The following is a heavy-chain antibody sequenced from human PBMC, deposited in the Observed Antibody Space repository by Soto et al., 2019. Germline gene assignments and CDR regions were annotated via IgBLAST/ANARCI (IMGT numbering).Heavy chain of an antibody. D-gene: IGHD5-12*01. Sequence: GASVKVSCKASGYTFTSYYMHWVRQAPGQGLEWMGIINPSGGSTSYAQKFQGRVTMTRDTSTSTFYMELSSLRSEDTAVYYCAIPREMATIRMGFDYWGQGTLVTVSS. V-gene: IGHV1-46*01. CDR2: INPSGGST. J-gene: IGHJ4*02. CDR1: GYTFTSYY. CDR3: AIPREMATIRMGFDY.